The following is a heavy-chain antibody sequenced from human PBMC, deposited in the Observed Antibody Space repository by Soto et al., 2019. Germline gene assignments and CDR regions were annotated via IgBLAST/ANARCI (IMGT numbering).Heavy chain of an antibody. D-gene: IGHD1-20*01. V-gene: IGHV3-15*01. Sequence: EVPLVESGGGLVKPGGSLRLSCAASGFTFSNAWMSWFRQAPGKGLEWGGRIKSKTDGGPTDYAAPVKGRFTISRDDSTSTLDLQLNSLNSQDTGVYYRNTGGSYQVFIALLDYWGQGTLVTVSS. J-gene: IGHJ4*02. CDR1: GFTFSNAW. CDR3: NTGGSYQVFIALLDY. CDR2: IKSKTDGGPT.